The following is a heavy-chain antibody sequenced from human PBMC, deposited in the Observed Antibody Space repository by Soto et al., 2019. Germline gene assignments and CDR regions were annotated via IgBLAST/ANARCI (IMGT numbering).Heavy chain of an antibody. D-gene: IGHD3-10*01. CDR2: ISAYNGNT. CDR1: VTTFPNYA. Sequence: QVQLVQSEAEVRNPGASVRVSCRAPVTTFPNYAISWLHQPLGQGLGWMGWISAYNGNTNYAQKLQGRVTMTTDTSTSSASMELRSLRSDDTAVYYCARAWFGDFVYYFDYWGQGTLVTVSS. CDR3: ARAWFGDFVYYFDY. J-gene: IGHJ4*02. V-gene: IGHV1-18*01.